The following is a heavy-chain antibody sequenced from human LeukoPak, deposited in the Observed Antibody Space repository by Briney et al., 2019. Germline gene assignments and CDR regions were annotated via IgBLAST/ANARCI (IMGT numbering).Heavy chain of an antibody. CDR2: ISSTTSTI. D-gene: IGHD3-22*01. CDR3: AKHSYDSSGYYSIDY. J-gene: IGHJ4*02. Sequence: GGSLRLSCAASGFSFSSYNMNWVRQAPGKGLEWVSYISSTTSTIYYADSVKGRFTISRDNSKNTLYLQMNSLRAEDTAVYYCAKHSYDSSGYYSIDYWGQGTLVTVFS. V-gene: IGHV3-48*01. CDR1: GFSFSSYN.